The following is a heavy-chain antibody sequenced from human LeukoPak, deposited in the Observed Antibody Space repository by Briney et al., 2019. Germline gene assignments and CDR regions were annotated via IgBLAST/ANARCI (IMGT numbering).Heavy chain of an antibody. Sequence: AETLSLTCTASGGSISSYYWSWTRQPPGKGLEWIGYMFYSGSTNYNASLKSRVTISVDTSKNQFSLKLTSVTAADTAVYYCARLASSGYYFDYWGQGIMVTVSS. CDR3: ARLASSGYYFDY. D-gene: IGHD3-22*01. J-gene: IGHJ4*02. CDR1: GGSISSYY. V-gene: IGHV4-59*08. CDR2: MFYSGST.